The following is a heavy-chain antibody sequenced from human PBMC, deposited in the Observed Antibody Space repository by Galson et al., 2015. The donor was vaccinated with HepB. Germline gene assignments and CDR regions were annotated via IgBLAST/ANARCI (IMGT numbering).Heavy chain of an antibody. V-gene: IGHV3-33*01. Sequence: SLRLSCAASGFTFSSYGMHWVRQAPGKELEWVAVIWYDGSNKYYADSVKGRFTISRDNSKNTLYLQMNSLRAEDTAVYYCARVDSWFPNYYYYYMDVWGKGTTVTVSS. J-gene: IGHJ6*03. CDR2: IWYDGSNK. D-gene: IGHD6-13*01. CDR3: ARVDSWFPNYYYYYMDV. CDR1: GFTFSSYG.